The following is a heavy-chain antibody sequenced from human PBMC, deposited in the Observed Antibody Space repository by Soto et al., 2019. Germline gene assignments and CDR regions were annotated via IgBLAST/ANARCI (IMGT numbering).Heavy chain of an antibody. J-gene: IGHJ4*02. CDR2: ISSYGDST. Sequence: PGGSLRLSCSVSGFTLITYAMHWVRQAPGKGLEYVASISSYGDSTYYADSVKGRFTISRDSSKNTLSLQMSSLRTDDTAMYYCVKDRYVDSWGQGTLVTVSS. V-gene: IGHV3-64D*06. CDR3: VKDRYVDS. CDR1: GFTLITYA.